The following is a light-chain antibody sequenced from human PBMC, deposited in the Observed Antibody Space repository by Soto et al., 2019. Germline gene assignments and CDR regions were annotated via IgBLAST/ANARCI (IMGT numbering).Light chain of an antibody. Sequence: EIMLTQSPATLSLSPGERATLSFRASQTASSYLAWYQLKPGQAPRLLIYHISNRATGVPARVSGSGSETEFTLTIRSLQSKDFAVYFCQQYNNWPSFGQGTRLE. V-gene: IGKV3-11*01. CDR1: QTASSY. J-gene: IGKJ5*01. CDR2: HIS. CDR3: QQYNNWPS.